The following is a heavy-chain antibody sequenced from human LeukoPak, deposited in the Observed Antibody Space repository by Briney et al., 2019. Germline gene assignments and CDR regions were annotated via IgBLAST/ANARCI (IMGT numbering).Heavy chain of an antibody. D-gene: IGHD1-26*01. CDR1: GGSISSSSYY. CDR3: ARHSGSYYQPLDY. V-gene: IGHV4-39*01. J-gene: IGHJ4*02. CDR2: TYYSGST. Sequence: YPSETLSLTCTVSGGSISSSSYYWGWIRQPPGKGLEWIGSTYYSGSTYYNPSLKSRVTISVDTSKNQFSLKLSSVTAADTAVYYCARHSGSYYQPLDYWGQGTLVTVSS.